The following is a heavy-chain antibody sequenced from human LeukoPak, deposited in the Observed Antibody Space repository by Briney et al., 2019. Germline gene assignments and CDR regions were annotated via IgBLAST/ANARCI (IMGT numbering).Heavy chain of an antibody. J-gene: IGHJ4*02. D-gene: IGHD1-26*01. CDR1: GFTFSSYG. Sequence: GGSLRLSCAASGFTFSSYGMHWVRQAPGKGLEWVAFIRYDGSNKYYADSVKGRFTISRDNSKNTLYLQMDSLRAEDTAVYYCARDMFIGIVGSPARDFAFDYWGQGTLVTVSS. CDR2: IRYDGSNK. CDR3: ARDMFIGIVGSPARDFAFDY. V-gene: IGHV3-30*02.